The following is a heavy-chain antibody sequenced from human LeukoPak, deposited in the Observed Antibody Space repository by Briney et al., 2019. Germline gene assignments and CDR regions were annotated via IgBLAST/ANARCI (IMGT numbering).Heavy chain of an antibody. CDR2: ISTRGSTI. J-gene: IGHJ4*02. V-gene: IGHV3-48*03. CDR1: GFTFSIYE. CDR3: ATLVPTSDY. D-gene: IGHD6-6*01. Sequence: GGSLRLSCAASGFTFSIYEMNWVRQAPGEGLEWLSYISTRGSTIYYADSVKGRFTISRDNAKNSLYLQMNSLRVEDTAVYYCATLVPTSDYWGQGTLVTVSS.